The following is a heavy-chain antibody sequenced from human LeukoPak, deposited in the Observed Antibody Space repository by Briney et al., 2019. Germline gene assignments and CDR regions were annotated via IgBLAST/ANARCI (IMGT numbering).Heavy chain of an antibody. CDR3: AKGLFSAYDKYLDS. V-gene: IGHV3-21*04. J-gene: IGHJ4*02. Sequence: GGPLRLSCAGSGFAYESFTMTWVREAPGKGLECVSLISDTGRDINYADSVRGRFTISRDNTKNSLFLQMDSLRVEDTAIYYCAKGLFSAYDKYLDSWGQGTLVTVSS. CDR2: ISDTGRDI. D-gene: IGHD5-12*01. CDR1: GFAYESFT.